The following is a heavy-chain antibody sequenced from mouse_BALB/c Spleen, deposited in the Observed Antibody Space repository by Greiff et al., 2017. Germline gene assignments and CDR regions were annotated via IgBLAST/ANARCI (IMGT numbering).Heavy chain of an antibody. CDR2: ISYSGST. Sequence: DVKLQESGPGLVKPSQSLSLTCTVTGYSITSDYAWNWIRQFPGNKLEWMGYISYSGSTSYNPSLKSRISITRDTSKNQFFLQLNSVTTEDTATYYCASPLYYRYGGFDYWGQGTTLTVSS. V-gene: IGHV3-2*02. CDR1: GYSITSDYA. D-gene: IGHD2-14*01. J-gene: IGHJ2*01. CDR3: ASPLYYRYGGFDY.